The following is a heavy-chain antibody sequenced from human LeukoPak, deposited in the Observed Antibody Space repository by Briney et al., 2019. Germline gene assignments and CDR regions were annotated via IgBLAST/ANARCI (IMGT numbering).Heavy chain of an antibody. Sequence: GGSLRLSCAASGFTFSSYSMNWVRQAPGKGLEWVSSISSSSSYIYYADSVKGRFTISRDNAKNSLYLQMNSLRAEDTAVYYCARDSTAAGTSLYWGQGTLVTVSS. CDR3: ARDSTAAGTSLY. CDR1: GFTFSSYS. CDR2: ISSSSSYI. D-gene: IGHD6-13*01. V-gene: IGHV3-21*01. J-gene: IGHJ4*02.